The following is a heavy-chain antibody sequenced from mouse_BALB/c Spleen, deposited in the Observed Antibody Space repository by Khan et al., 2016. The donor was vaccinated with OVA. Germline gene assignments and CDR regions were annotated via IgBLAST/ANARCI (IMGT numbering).Heavy chain of an antibody. CDR1: GYSFTTYY. J-gene: IGHJ3*01. D-gene: IGHD2-2*01. CDR2: IDPFSGDT. Sequence: EVQLQQSGPELMKPGASGKISCKASGYSFTTYYIHWVKQSHGKSLEWIGYIDPFSGDTTYNQKFKGMATLTVDQSSSTAYIHLSNLTSEDSAVYYCTRNGYVAWFTYWGQGTLVTVSA. CDR3: TRNGYVAWFTY. V-gene: IGHV1S135*01.